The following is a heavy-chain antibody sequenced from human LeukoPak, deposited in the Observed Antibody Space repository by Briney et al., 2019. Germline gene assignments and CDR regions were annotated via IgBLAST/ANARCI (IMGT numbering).Heavy chain of an antibody. CDR1: GYTFTGYY. CDR2: INPNSGGT. D-gene: IGHD2-15*01. V-gene: IGHV1-2*02. CDR3: ARGRYCSGGSCYYYFQH. Sequence: GASVKVSCKASGYTFTGYYMHWVRQAPGQGLEWMGWINPNSGGTNYAQKFQGRVTMTRDTSISTAYMELSRLRSDDTAVYYCARGRYCSGGSCYYYFQHWGQGTLVTVSS. J-gene: IGHJ1*01.